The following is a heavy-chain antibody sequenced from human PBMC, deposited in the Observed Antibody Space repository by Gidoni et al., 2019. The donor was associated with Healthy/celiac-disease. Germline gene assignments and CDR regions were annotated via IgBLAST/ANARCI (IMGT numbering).Heavy chain of an antibody. CDR2: INPNSGGT. CDR1: GYTFTGYY. Sequence: QVQLVQSGAEVKKPGASVKVSCKASGYTFTGYYMHWVRQAPGQGLEWMGWINPNSGGTNYAQKFQGRVTMTRETSISTAYMELSRLRSDDTAVYYCARAGDSNVDIVATTTIDYWGQGTLVTVSS. J-gene: IGHJ4*02. V-gene: IGHV1-2*02. CDR3: ARAGDSNVDIVATTTIDY. D-gene: IGHD5-12*01.